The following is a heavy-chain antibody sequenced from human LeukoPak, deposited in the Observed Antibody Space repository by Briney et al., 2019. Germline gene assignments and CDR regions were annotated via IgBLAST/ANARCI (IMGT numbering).Heavy chain of an antibody. CDR3: ARGAGTELFDP. V-gene: IGHV4-59*01. CDR1: GGSISSYY. Sequence: SETLSLTCTVSGGSISSYYWSWIRQPPGKGLELIGYIYYSGGTNYNPSLKSRVTISVDTSKNQFSLKLSSVTAADTAVYYCARGAGTELFDPWGQGTLVTVSS. CDR2: IYYSGGT. D-gene: IGHD1-1*01. J-gene: IGHJ5*02.